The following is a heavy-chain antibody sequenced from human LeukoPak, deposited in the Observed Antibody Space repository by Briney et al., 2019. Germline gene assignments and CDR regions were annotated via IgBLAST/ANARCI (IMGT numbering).Heavy chain of an antibody. V-gene: IGHV3-30*04. D-gene: IGHD1-7*01. CDR1: GFTFSTYT. Sequence: GGSLRLSCAASGFTFSTYTMHWVRQVPGKGLEWVAVISYDGNIKYYTDSVKGRFTISRDNSKNTLYLQMNSLRAEDTAVYYCARHISPWKYPDAFDIWGQGTMVTVSS. CDR2: ISYDGNIK. J-gene: IGHJ3*02. CDR3: ARHISPWKYPDAFDI.